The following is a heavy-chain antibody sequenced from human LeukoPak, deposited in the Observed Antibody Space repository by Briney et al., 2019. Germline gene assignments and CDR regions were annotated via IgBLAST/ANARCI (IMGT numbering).Heavy chain of an antibody. CDR2: IYHSGGT. J-gene: IGHJ3*02. CDR1: GYSISSGYY. V-gene: IGHV4-38-2*02. D-gene: IGHD1-26*01. CDR3: ARGRGATRVENAFDI. Sequence: PSETLSLTCTVSGYSISSGYYWGWIRPPPGKGLEWIGSIYHSGGTYCNPSLKSRVTISVDTSKNQFSLKLSPVTAADTAVYYCARGRGATRVENAFDIWGQGTMVTVSS.